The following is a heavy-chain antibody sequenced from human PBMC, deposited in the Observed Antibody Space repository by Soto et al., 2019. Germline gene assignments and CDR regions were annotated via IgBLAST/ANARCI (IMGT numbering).Heavy chain of an antibody. V-gene: IGHV1-69*01. CDR2: TT. CDR3: ARGFTNGATLEGFDY. Sequence: TTNYAQHLQGRVTITADESTGTSFMELTSLTSADTAVYYCARGFTNGATLEGFDYWGQGTLVTVSS. D-gene: IGHD1-26*01. J-gene: IGHJ4*02.